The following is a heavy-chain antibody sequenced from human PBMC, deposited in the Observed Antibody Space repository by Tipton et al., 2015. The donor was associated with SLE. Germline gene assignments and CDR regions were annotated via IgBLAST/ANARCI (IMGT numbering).Heavy chain of an antibody. Sequence: TLSLTCTVSGGSISIGGYYWSWIRQHPEKGLEWIGYIYSGGNTYYNPSLQSRVTISIDTSKKQFSLKVNSVTAADTAVYYCATTLNPAALAFDYWGQGTRVTVSS. V-gene: IGHV4-31*03. CDR3: ATTLNPAALAFDY. CDR2: IYSGGNT. J-gene: IGHJ4*02. CDR1: GGSISIGGYY. D-gene: IGHD6-25*01.